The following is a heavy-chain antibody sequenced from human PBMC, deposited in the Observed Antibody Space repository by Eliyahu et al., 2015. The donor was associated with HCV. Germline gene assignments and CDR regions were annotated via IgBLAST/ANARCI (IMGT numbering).Heavy chain of an antibody. V-gene: IGHV1-69*01. Sequence: EVKKPGSSVKVSCKASGGTFSSYAISWVRQAPGQGLEWMGGIIPIFGTANYAQKFQGRVTITADESTSTAYMELSSLRSEDTAVYYCARAMIVVVNALLNAFDIWGQGTMVTVSS. D-gene: IGHD3-22*01. CDR1: GGTFSSYA. J-gene: IGHJ3*02. CDR2: IIPIFGTA. CDR3: ARAMIVVVNALLNAFDI.